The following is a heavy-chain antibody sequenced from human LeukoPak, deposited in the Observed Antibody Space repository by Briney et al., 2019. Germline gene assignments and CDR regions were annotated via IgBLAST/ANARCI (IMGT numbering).Heavy chain of an antibody. V-gene: IGHV4-34*01. J-gene: IGHJ6*03. CDR1: GESFSGYY. Sequence: SETLSLTCAVYGESFSGYYWSWIRQPPGKGLEWIGEINHSGSTNYNPSLKSRVTISVDTSKNQFSLKLSSVTAADTAVYYCARGSGIYYYYMDVWGKGTTVTVSS. CDR2: INHSGST. CDR3: ARGSGIYYYYMDV.